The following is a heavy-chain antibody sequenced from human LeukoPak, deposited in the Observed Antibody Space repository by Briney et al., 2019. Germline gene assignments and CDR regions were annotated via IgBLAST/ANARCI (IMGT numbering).Heavy chain of an antibody. J-gene: IGHJ4*02. D-gene: IGHD4-17*01. V-gene: IGHV4-59*08. CDR1: GGSISSYY. CDR2: IYYSGST. Sequence: PSETLSLTCTVSGGSISSYYWSWIRQPPGKGLEWIGYIYYSGSTNYNPSLKSRVTISVDTSKNQFSLKLSSVTAADTAVYYCARRHGDYAGFDYWGQGTLVTVSS. CDR3: ARRHGDYAGFDY.